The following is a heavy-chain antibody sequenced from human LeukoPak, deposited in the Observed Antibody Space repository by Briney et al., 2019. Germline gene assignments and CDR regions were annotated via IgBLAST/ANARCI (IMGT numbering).Heavy chain of an antibody. J-gene: IGHJ4*02. CDR1: GYSFTNYW. D-gene: IGHD2-15*01. CDR2: IYPDDSET. V-gene: IGHV5-51*01. CDR3: ARHPIYCSGGTCFSSNYFDY. Sequence: GESLKIACKGSGYSFTNYWIAWVRQMPGKGLEWMGIIYPDDSETEYSPSFQGQVTISADKCITHAYLQWNSLEASDTAMYYCARHPIYCSGGTCFSSNYFDYWGQGTLVTVSS.